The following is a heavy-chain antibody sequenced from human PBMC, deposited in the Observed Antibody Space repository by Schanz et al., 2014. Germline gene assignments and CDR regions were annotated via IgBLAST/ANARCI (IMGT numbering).Heavy chain of an antibody. CDR3: ARDHTAERYYTAGPPIDY. J-gene: IGHJ4*02. CDR1: GFTFSSYA. V-gene: IGHV3-23*01. D-gene: IGHD1-26*01. Sequence: EVQLLESGGGLVQPGGSLRLSCAASGFTFSSYAMSWVRQAPGKGLEWVSAISGSDSSTYYADSVKGRFTISRDNSKNTLCMQVNSLRAEDTAVYYCARDHTAERYYTAGPPIDYWGQGTLLTVSS. CDR2: ISGSDSST.